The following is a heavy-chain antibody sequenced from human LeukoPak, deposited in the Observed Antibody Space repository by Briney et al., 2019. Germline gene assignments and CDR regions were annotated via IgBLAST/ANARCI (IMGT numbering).Heavy chain of an antibody. D-gene: IGHD3-16*01. CDR3: ARGAYLFNY. V-gene: IGHV3-7*01. J-gene: IGHJ4*02. CDR2: IKQDGSEK. Sequence: GGSLRLSCAASGFTFSSYWMSWVRQAPGKGLEWVANIKQDGSEKCYVDSLKGRFTVSRDNAKNSLSLQMNSLRAEDTAVYYCARGAYLFNYWGQGTLLTVSS. CDR1: GFTFSSYW.